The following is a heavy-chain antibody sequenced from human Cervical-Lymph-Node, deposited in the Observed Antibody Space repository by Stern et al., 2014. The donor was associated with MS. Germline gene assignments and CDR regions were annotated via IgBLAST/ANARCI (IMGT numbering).Heavy chain of an antibody. J-gene: IGHJ4*02. CDR3: ARRPVVTATSPYDY. CDR2: IFPGDADT. CDR1: GYSFTSYW. Sequence: VQLVESGAEVKKPGESLKISCKGSGYSFTSYWIGWVRQLHGKGLEWMGIIFPGDADTRYSQSFHGQATTSADQSISTPYLQSSSLKASDTAMDYCARRPVVTATSPYDYWGQGTLVTVSS. V-gene: IGHV5-51*01. D-gene: IGHD2-21*02.